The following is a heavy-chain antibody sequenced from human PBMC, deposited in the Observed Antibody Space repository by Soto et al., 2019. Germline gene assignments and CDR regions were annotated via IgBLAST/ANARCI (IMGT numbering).Heavy chain of an antibody. CDR3: ARDRYCTNGVCYGNDYYGMDV. Sequence: PSETLSLTCTVSGGSISSGGYYWSWIRQHPGKGLEWIGYIYYSGSTYYNPSLKSRVTISVDTSKNQFSLKLSSVTAAATAVYDCARDRYCTNGVCYGNDYYGMDVWGQGTTVTVSS. V-gene: IGHV4-31*03. CDR1: GGSISSGGYY. D-gene: IGHD2-8*01. J-gene: IGHJ6*02. CDR2: IYYSGST.